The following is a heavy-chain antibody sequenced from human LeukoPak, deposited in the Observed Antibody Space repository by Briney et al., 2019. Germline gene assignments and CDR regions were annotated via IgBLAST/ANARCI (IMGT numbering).Heavy chain of an antibody. J-gene: IGHJ6*02. V-gene: IGHV3-33*01. Sequence: PGGSLRLSCAASGFTFSSYGMHWVRQAPGKGLEWVAVIWYDGSNKYYADSVKGRFTISRDNSKNTLYLQMNSLRAEDTAVYYCATDQGYSYGWGYYYYYGIDVWGQGTTVTVSS. CDR2: IWYDGSNK. D-gene: IGHD5-18*01. CDR3: ATDQGYSYGWGYYYYYGIDV. CDR1: GFTFSSYG.